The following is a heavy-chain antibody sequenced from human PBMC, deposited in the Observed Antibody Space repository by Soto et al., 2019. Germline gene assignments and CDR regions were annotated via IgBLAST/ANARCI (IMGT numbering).Heavy chain of an antibody. CDR3: AREQWLEHFVY. V-gene: IGHV3-74*01. D-gene: IGHD6-19*01. CDR2: INSDGSST. CDR1: GFTFSTYW. Sequence: PGGSLSLSCAASGFTFSTYWMHWVRQAPGKGLVWVSRINSDGSSTNYADSVKGRFTISRDNAKKTLYLQMNSLRAEDTAVYFFAREQWLEHFVYWGHGTLVTVSS. J-gene: IGHJ4*01.